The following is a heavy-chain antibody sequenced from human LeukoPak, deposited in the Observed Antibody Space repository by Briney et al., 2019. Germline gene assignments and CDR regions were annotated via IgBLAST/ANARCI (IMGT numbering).Heavy chain of an antibody. D-gene: IGHD2-2*01. CDR1: GFTFDDYA. CDR3: AKDYCSSTTYYYNY. CDR2: ISWNSGNI. V-gene: IGHV3-9*01. J-gene: IGHJ4*02. Sequence: GGSLRLSCAASGFTFDDYAMHWVRQAPGKGLEWVSGISWNSGNIGYADSVKGRFTISRDNAKNSLFLQMNSLRAEDTALYYCAKDYCSSTTYYYNYWGQGTLVTVSS.